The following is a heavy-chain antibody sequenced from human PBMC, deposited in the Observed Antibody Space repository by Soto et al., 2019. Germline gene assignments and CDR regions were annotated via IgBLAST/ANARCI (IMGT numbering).Heavy chain of an antibody. J-gene: IGHJ4*02. CDR1: GGSISSRNW. D-gene: IGHD3-16*02. V-gene: IGHV4-4*02. CDR3: ARVGDLSGESTSYYDY. Sequence: QVHLQESGPGLVKPSGTLSLTCAVSGGSISSRNWWTWVRQPPGKGLEWIGEIFPSGSTNYKPSLKSRVTISLDKSKNQFSLKMNSVTAADTAMYYCARVGDLSGESTSYYDYWGQGTLVIVSS. CDR2: IFPSGST.